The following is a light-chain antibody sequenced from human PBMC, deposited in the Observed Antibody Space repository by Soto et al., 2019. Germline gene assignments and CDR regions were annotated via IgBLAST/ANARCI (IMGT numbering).Light chain of an antibody. Sequence: QSALTQPASVSGSPGQSITISCTGTSSDVGGYNYVSWYQQHPGKAPKLMIYDVSNRPSGVSNRFSGSKSDNTASLTISGLQAEDEADYYCISYTSSXTLYVXXXGTKLXVL. J-gene: IGLJ1*01. CDR2: DVS. CDR3: ISYTSSXTLYV. CDR1: SSDVGGYNY. V-gene: IGLV2-14*01.